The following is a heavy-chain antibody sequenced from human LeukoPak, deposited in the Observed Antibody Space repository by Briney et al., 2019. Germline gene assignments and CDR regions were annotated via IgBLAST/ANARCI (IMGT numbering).Heavy chain of an antibody. CDR3: AKLWVMITFGGVIDIEAPGSSGDY. Sequence: GGSLRLSCAASGFTFSSYAMSWVRQAPGKGLEWVSAISGSGGSTYYADSVKGRFTISRDNSKNTLYLQMNSLRAEDAAVYYCAKLWVMITFGGVIDIEAPGSSGDYWGQGTLVTVSS. V-gene: IGHV3-23*01. CDR1: GFTFSSYA. J-gene: IGHJ4*02. CDR2: ISGSGGST. D-gene: IGHD3-16*02.